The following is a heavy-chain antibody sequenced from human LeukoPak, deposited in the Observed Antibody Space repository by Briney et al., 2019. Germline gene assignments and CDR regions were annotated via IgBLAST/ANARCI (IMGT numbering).Heavy chain of an antibody. J-gene: IGHJ6*02. CDR3: VRDRWPGLGDF. V-gene: IGHV3-66*01. D-gene: IGHD6-19*01. Sequence: EGSLRLSCAASGFTVSDNYMSWVRQAPGKGLEWVSTVYSGGLTYYADPVKGRFTISRDNSKNTLYLQMSSLRAEDTAVYYCVRDRWPGLGDFWGQGTTVTVSS. CDR2: VYSGGLT. CDR1: GFTVSDNY.